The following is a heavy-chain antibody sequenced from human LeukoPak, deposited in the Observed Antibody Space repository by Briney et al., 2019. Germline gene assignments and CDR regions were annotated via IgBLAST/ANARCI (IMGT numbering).Heavy chain of an antibody. V-gene: IGHV3-48*01. D-gene: IGHD3-9*01. CDR2: ISSSRRTI. Sequence: GGSLRLSCAASGFTFSSYSMNWVRQAPGKGLEWVAYISSSRRTIYYADSVKGRFNISRDNAKNSLYLQMNSLRAEDTAVYYCAKDRGYFEDYYYYYMDVWGKGTTVTISS. CDR1: GFTFSSYS. CDR3: AKDRGYFEDYYYYYMDV. J-gene: IGHJ6*03.